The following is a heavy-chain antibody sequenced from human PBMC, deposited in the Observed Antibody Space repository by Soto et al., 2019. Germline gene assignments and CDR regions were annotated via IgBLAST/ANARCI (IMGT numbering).Heavy chain of an antibody. V-gene: IGHV1-3*01. CDR2: INAGNGNT. Sequence: ASVKVSCKASGYTFTNYAMHWVRQAPGQRLEWMGWINAGNGNTKYSQKFKGRVTITRDTSASTAYMELSSLRSEDTAVYYCARGGSLYWYFDLWGRGTLVTVS. CDR1: GYTFTNYA. D-gene: IGHD1-26*01. CDR3: ARGGSLYWYFDL. J-gene: IGHJ2*01.